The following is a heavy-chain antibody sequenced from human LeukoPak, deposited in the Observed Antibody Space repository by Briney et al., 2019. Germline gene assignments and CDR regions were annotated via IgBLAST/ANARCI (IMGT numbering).Heavy chain of an antibody. D-gene: IGHD3-10*01. CDR1: GFTFSSYA. Sequence: GGSLRLSCAASGFTFSSYAMSWVRQAPGKGLEWVSAISGSGGSTYYADSVKGRFTISRDNSKNTLYLQMNSLRAEDTAVYYCAKGTLFLGRSPRGVTYGPMLQEKKYYFDYWGQGTLVTVSS. CDR2: ISGSGGST. CDR3: AKGTLFLGRSPRGVTYGPMLQEKKYYFDY. J-gene: IGHJ4*02. V-gene: IGHV3-23*01.